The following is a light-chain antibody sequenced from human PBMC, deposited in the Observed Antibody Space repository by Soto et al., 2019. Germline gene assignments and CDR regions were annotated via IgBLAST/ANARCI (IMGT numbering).Light chain of an antibody. V-gene: IGKV1-8*01. CDR2: AAS. CDR3: QQYYSYPPT. J-gene: IGKJ1*01. Sequence: IRMTQSPSSFSASTGDRVTITCRASQGISSYLAWYQQKPGKAPKLLIYAASTLQSGVPSRFSGSGSGTDFTLTISCLQSEDFATYYCQQYYSYPPTFGQGTKVEIK. CDR1: QGISSY.